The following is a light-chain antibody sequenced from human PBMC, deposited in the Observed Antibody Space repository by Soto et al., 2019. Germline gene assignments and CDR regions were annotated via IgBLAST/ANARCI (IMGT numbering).Light chain of an antibody. Sequence: QSALTQPPSASGSPGPSVTISCTGSSNDVGNYNYVSWYQQHPGTAHKLMLYEVRKRPSGVPDRFSCSKSGTTASLSVSGLQAEDEDDAYCSSYAGTTTTYVFGAGTKVTVL. CDR1: SNDVGNYNY. CDR3: SSYAGTTTTYV. V-gene: IGLV2-8*01. CDR2: EVR. J-gene: IGLJ1*01.